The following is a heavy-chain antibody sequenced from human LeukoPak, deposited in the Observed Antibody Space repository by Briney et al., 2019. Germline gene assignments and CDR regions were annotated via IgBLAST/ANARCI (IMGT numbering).Heavy chain of an antibody. CDR2: IYYTGST. V-gene: IGHV4-39*07. J-gene: IGHJ4*02. CDR1: GGSIRSSSYY. Sequence: PSETLSLTCTVSGGSIRSSSYYWGWIRQPPGKGLEWIGNIYYTGSTYYNPSLKIRVTISVDTSKNQFSLRLSSVTAADTAMYYCARDRGTWNDDGFDYWGQGTLVTVSS. CDR3: ARDRGTWNDDGFDY. D-gene: IGHD1-1*01.